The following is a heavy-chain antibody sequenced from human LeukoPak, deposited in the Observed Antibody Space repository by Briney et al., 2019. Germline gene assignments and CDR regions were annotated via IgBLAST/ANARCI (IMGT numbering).Heavy chain of an antibody. CDR1: GYTFTDYY. D-gene: IGHD2-15*01. CDR2: INPDSGAT. J-gene: IGHJ4*02. Sequence: ASVKVSCKTSGYTFTDYYVHWVRQAPGQGLEWLAWINPDSGATNFAQRFQGRVTMTRDTSVNTVHMELNRLRSDDTAVYYCARDLCHGGSCFHFDSWGQGTLFAVSS. V-gene: IGHV1-2*02. CDR3: ARDLCHGGSCFHFDS.